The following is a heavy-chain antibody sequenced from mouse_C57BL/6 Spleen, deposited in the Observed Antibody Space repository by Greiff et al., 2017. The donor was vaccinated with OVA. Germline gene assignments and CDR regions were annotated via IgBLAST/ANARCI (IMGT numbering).Heavy chain of an antibody. D-gene: IGHD1-1*01. CDR1: GFTFTDYY. CDR3: TRSLLRDYFDY. CDR2: IRNKANGYTT. J-gene: IGHJ2*01. Sequence: VQLQESGGGLVQPGGSLSLSCAASGFTFTDYYMSWVRQPPGKALEWLGFIRNKANGYTTEYSASVKGRFTISRDNSQSILYLQMNALRAEDSATYYCTRSLLRDYFDYWGKGTTLTVSS. V-gene: IGHV7-3*01.